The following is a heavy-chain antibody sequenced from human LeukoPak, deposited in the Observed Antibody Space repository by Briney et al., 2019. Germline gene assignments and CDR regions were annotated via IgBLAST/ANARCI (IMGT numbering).Heavy chain of an antibody. CDR3: ARGIVGATTDENFDY. Sequence: GSVKVSCKASGYTFTSYGISWVRQAPGQGLEWMGWISAYNGNTNYAQKLQGRVTMTTDTSTSTAYMELRSLRSDDTAVYYCARGIVGATTDENFDYWGQGTLVTVSS. J-gene: IGHJ4*02. V-gene: IGHV1-18*01. CDR2: ISAYNGNT. CDR1: GYTFTSYG. D-gene: IGHD1-26*01.